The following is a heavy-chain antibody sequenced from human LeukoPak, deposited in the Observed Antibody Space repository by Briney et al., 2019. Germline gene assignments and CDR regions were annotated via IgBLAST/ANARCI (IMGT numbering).Heavy chain of an antibody. CDR2: IYYSGST. V-gene: IGHV4-30-4*01. CDR1: GGSISSGDYY. J-gene: IGHJ6*02. CDR3: ARVSIDPSRYCSGGSCYSDRYYGMDV. D-gene: IGHD2-15*01. Sequence: SETLSLTCTVSGGSISSGDYYWRWIRQPPGKGLEWIGHIYYSGSTYYNPSLKSRVSISVYTSKNQFSRELSSVTAADTAVYYCARVSIDPSRYCSGGSCYSDRYYGMDVWGQGTTVTVSS.